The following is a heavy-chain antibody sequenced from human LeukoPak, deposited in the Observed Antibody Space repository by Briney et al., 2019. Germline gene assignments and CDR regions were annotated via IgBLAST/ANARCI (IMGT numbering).Heavy chain of an antibody. CDR1: GGSISSSSYY. V-gene: IGHV4-39*01. J-gene: IGHJ4*02. Sequence: SETLSLTCTVSGGSISSSSYYWGWIRQPPGKGLEWIGSIYYSGSTYYNPSLKSRVTISVDTSKNQFSLELSSVTAADTAVYYYARHYSSSWYFGYFDYWGQGTLVTVSS. D-gene: IGHD6-13*01. CDR3: ARHYSSSWYFGYFDY. CDR2: IYYSGST.